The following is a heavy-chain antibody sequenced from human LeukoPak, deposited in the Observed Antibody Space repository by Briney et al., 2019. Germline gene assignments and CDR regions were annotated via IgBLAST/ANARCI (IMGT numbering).Heavy chain of an antibody. D-gene: IGHD1-14*01. CDR3: ARGGPDYYYYGMDV. Sequence: GASVKVSCKASGGTFTSYDINWVRQATGQGLEWMGWMNPNSGNTGYAQKFQGRVTMTRNTSISTAYMELSSLRSEDTAVYYCARGGPDYYYYGMDVWGQGTTVTVSS. J-gene: IGHJ6*02. CDR2: MNPNSGNT. CDR1: GGTFTSYD. V-gene: IGHV1-8*01.